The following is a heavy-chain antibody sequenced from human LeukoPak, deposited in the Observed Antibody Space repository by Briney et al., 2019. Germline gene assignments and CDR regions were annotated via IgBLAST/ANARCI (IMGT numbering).Heavy chain of an antibody. D-gene: IGHD5-24*01. Sequence: SVKVSCKASGGTFSSYAISWVRQAPGQGLEWMGGIIPIFGTANYAQKFQGRVTITADESTSTAYMELSSLRSEDTAVYYCAREGVEMVTMLFDYWGQGTLVTVSS. CDR3: AREGVEMVTMLFDY. V-gene: IGHV1-69*13. J-gene: IGHJ4*02. CDR2: IIPIFGTA. CDR1: GGTFSSYA.